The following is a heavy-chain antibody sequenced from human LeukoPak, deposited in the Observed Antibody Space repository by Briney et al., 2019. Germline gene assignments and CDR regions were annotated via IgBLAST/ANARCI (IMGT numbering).Heavy chain of an antibody. J-gene: IGHJ6*03. V-gene: IGHV4-59*01. Sequence: SGGSLRLSCAASGFSFSNAWMSWVRQAPGKRLEWIGYIYNSGTTRYNPSLMSRVTISVDTSKNQFSLNLRSVTAADTAVYYCARDSRYSDNSGYYYSHYYMDVWGKGTTVTVS. D-gene: IGHD3-22*01. CDR3: ARDSRYSDNSGYYYSHYYMDV. CDR2: IYNSGTT. CDR1: GFSFSNAW.